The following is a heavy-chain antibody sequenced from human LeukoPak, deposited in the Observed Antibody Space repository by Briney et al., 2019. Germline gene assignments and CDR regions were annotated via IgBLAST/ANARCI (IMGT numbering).Heavy chain of an antibody. Sequence: PGGSLRLSCAASGFTFSSYWMHWVRQAPGKGLAWVSRINSDGSSTSYADSVKGRFTISRDNAKNTLYLQMNSLRAEDTAVYYCARYSSSWYWGFDYWGQGTLVTVSS. CDR1: GFTFSSYW. V-gene: IGHV3-74*01. J-gene: IGHJ4*02. D-gene: IGHD6-13*01. CDR3: ARYSSSWYWGFDY. CDR2: INSDGSST.